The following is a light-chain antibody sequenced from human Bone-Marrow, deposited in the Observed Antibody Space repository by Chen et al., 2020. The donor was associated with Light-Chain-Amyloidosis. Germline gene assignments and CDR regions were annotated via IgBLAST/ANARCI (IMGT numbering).Light chain of an antibody. V-gene: IGKV1-33*01. Sequence: DIQMTQSPSSLSASVGDRVIITCQASQDITNYVTWYQQRPGKAPKLLIYDAFNLGTGVPSRLSGSASGPDYTLTISSLQPEDIATYYCQQYDSLPLTFGGGTKVEIQ. CDR3: QQYDSLPLT. CDR1: QDITNY. CDR2: DAF. J-gene: IGKJ4*01.